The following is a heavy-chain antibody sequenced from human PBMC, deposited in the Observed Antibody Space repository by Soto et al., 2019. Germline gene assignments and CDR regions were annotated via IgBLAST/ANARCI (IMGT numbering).Heavy chain of an antibody. D-gene: IGHD1-1*01. CDR1: GFNFNNYV. J-gene: IGHJ2*01. Sequence: EVQLVESGGGLVKPGGSLRLSCAASGFNFNNYVMNWVRQAPGKGRVWVSSISTGGFDKYYADSLKGRFTISRDNAKNSMYLQMTSLGVDDTAVYDCANEYSDLWGRGTLVTVAS. CDR2: ISTGGFDK. V-gene: IGHV3-21*02. CDR3: ANEYSDL.